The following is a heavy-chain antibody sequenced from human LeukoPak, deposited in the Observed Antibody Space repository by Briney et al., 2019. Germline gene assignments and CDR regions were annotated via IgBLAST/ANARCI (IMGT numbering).Heavy chain of an antibody. J-gene: IGHJ4*02. CDR2: INHSGSN. CDR1: GGSFSGYY. Sequence: SETLSLTCAVYGGSFSGYYWSWIRQPPGKGLEGIGEINHSGSNNYNPSLKSRVTISVDTSKNHFSLKLSSVTAADTAVYYCARGSPAGYDFWSGYRNHYFDYWGQGTLVTVSS. D-gene: IGHD3-3*01. V-gene: IGHV4-34*01. CDR3: ARGSPAGYDFWSGYRNHYFDY.